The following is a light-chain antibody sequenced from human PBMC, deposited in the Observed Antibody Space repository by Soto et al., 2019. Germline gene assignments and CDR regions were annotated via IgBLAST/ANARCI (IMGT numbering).Light chain of an antibody. CDR3: QQRGSWPQLT. CDR2: EAS. V-gene: IGKV1-5*01. CDR1: QNIRGW. J-gene: IGKJ4*01. Sequence: DIQMTQSPSTLSAFVGDRVTITCRASQNIRGWLAWYQQRPGKAPDLLIFEASRLEGGVPSRFSGSGSGTEFTLTIDSLQPDDFAVYYCQQRGSWPQLTFGGGTKVEI.